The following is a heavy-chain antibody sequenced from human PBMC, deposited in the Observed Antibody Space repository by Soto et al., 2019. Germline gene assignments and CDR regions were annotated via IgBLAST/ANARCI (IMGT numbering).Heavy chain of an antibody. D-gene: IGHD2-8*01. CDR1: GAYMRNDYYY. CDR2: MHHSGST. CDR3: ARTYGGYYDY. V-gene: IGHV4-31*03. Sequence: SETLSLTCTVSGAYMRNDYYYWSWVRQNPGKDLEWIGHMHHSGSTHYNPSLKSRVAISVDTSKNQFSLYLKSVTAADTAVYYCARTYGGYYDYWGQGTLVTVSS. J-gene: IGHJ4*02.